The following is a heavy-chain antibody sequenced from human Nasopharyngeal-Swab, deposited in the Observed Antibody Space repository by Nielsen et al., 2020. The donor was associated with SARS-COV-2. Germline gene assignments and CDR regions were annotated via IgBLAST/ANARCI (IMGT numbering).Heavy chain of an antibody. V-gene: IGHV1-18*01. D-gene: IGHD3-10*01. J-gene: IGHJ6*03. CDR3: ARAVSWFGELSHYYYYMDV. CDR2: ISAYNGNT. CDR1: GYTFTSYG. Sequence: ASVKASCKASGYTFTSYGISWVRQAPAQGLEWMGWISAYNGNTNYAQKLQGRVTMTTDTSTSTAYMELRSLRSDDTAVYYCARAVSWFGELSHYYYYMDVWGKGTTVTVSS.